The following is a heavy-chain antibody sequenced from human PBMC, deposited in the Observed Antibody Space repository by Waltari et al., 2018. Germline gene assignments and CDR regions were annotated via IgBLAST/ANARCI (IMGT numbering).Heavy chain of an antibody. Sequence: VQLVQSGAEVQKPGESLKISCKGSGYSFTSYWIGWARKMPGQGLEWMGIIYHGDADTRYSPSFKGQVTISADKSISTAYLQWSSLKASDTAMYYCARRGYGYWYFDLWGRGALVTVSS. V-gene: IGHV5-51*03. CDR3: ARRGYGYWYFDL. J-gene: IGHJ2*01. CDR1: GYSFTSYW. D-gene: IGHD5-18*01. CDR2: IYHGDADT.